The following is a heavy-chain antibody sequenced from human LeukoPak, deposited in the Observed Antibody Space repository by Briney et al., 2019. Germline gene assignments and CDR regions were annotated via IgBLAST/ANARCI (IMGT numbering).Heavy chain of an antibody. D-gene: IGHD3-22*01. Sequence: SETLSLTCAVYGGSFSGYYWSWMRQPPGKGLEWIGEINHSGSTNYNPSLKSRVTISVDTSKNQFSLKLSSVTAADTAVYYCARDSPYYYDSSGYYHHYYYGMDVWGQGTTVTVSS. V-gene: IGHV4-34*01. CDR3: ARDSPYYYDSSGYYHHYYYGMDV. CDR2: INHSGST. CDR1: GGSFSGYY. J-gene: IGHJ6*02.